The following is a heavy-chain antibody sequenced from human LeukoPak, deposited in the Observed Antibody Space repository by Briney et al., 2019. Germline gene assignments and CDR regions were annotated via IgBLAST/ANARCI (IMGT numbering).Heavy chain of an antibody. CDR1: GGTFSSYA. CDR2: IIPIFGTA. J-gene: IGHJ4*02. V-gene: IGHV1-69*05. CDR3: ARDHYLSHKQWLPGYFDY. Sequence: SVKVSCKASGGTFSSYAISWVRQAPGQGLEWMGGIIPIFGTANYAQKFQGRVTITTDESTSTAYMELSSLRSEDTAVYYCARDHYLSHKQWLPGYFDYWGQGTLVTVSS. D-gene: IGHD6-19*01.